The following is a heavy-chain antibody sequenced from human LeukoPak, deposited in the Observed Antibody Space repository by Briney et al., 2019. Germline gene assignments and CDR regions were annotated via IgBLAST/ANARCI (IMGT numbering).Heavy chain of an antibody. V-gene: IGHV3-66*02. CDR3: ARALYSSGWYPFDY. CDR1: GFTVSSNY. Sequence: HPGGSLRLSCAASGFTVSSNYMCWVRQAPGKGLEWVSVIYSGGSTYYADSVKGRFTISRDNSKNTLYLQMNSLRAEDTAVYYCARALYSSGWYPFDYWGQGTLVTVSS. CDR2: IYSGGST. D-gene: IGHD6-19*01. J-gene: IGHJ4*02.